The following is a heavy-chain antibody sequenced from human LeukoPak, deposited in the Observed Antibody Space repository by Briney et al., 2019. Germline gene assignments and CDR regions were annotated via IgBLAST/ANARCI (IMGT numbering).Heavy chain of an antibody. CDR3: AKDKGYGLGGLFDY. CDR2: ISGSGGST. CDR1: GFTFSSYA. Sequence: PGGSLRLSCAPSGFTFSSYAMSWVPHAPEKGLEWVSAISGSGGSTYYADSVKGRFTISRDNSKNTLYLQMNGLRAEDTAVYYCAKDKGYGLGGLFDYWGQGTLVTVSS. J-gene: IGHJ4*02. V-gene: IGHV3-23*01. D-gene: IGHD5-18*01.